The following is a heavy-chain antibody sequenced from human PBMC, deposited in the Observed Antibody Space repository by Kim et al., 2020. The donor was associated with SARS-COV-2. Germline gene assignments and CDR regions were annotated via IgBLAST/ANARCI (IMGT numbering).Heavy chain of an antibody. CDR1: GGTFSSYA. V-gene: IGHV1-69*13. CDR2: IIPIFGTA. Sequence: SVKVSCKASGGTFSSYAISWVRQAPGQGLEWMGGIIPIFGTANYAQKFQGRVTITADESPSTAYMELSSLRSEDTAVYYCARWGENSDYYDSSGPDAFDIWGQGTMVTVSS. D-gene: IGHD3-22*01. CDR3: ARWGENSDYYDSSGPDAFDI. J-gene: IGHJ3*02.